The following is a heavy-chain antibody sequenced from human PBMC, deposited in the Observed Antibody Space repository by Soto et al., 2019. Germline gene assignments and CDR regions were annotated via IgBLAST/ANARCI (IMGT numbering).Heavy chain of an antibody. CDR3: ARDSYWSDCTNGVCPDY. CDR2: ISSSSSTI. D-gene: IGHD2-8*01. CDR1: GFTFSSYS. Sequence: GGSLRLSCAASGFTFSSYSMNWVRQAPGKGLEWVSYISSSSSTIYYADSVKGRFTISRDNAKNSLYLQMNSLRAEDTAVYYCARDSYWSDCTNGVCPDYWGQGTLVTVSS. V-gene: IGHV3-48*01. J-gene: IGHJ4*02.